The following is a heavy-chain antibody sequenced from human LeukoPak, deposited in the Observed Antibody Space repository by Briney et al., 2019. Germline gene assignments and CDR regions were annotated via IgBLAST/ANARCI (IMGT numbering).Heavy chain of an antibody. D-gene: IGHD6-19*01. CDR2: IYYSGST. Sequence: PSETLSLTCTVTGGSISSYYWSWIRQPPGKGLERIGYIYYSGSTNYNPSLKSRVTISVDTSKNQFSLKLSSVTAADTAVYYCARVGVAYSSGWYPSKWGQGTLVTVSS. J-gene: IGHJ4*02. V-gene: IGHV4-59*01. CDR1: GGSISSYY. CDR3: ARVGVAYSSGWYPSK.